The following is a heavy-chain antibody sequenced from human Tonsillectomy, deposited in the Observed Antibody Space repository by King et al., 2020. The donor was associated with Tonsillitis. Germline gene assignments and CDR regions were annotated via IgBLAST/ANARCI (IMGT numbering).Heavy chain of an antibody. CDR1: GYTFTSYY. CDR2: INPSGGST. J-gene: IGHJ4*02. Sequence: VQLVESGAEVKKPGASVKVSCKASGYTFTSYYMHWVRQAPGQGLEWMGIINPSGGSTSYAQKFQGRVTMTRDTSTSTVYMELSSLRSEDTAVYYCARDPWGGGSTSCYEVAFGYWGQGTLVTVSS. D-gene: IGHD2-2*01. V-gene: IGHV1-46*03. CDR3: ARDPWGGGSTSCYEVAFGY.